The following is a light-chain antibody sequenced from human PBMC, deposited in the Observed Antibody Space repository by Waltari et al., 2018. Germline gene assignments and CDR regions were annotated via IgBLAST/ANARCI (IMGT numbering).Light chain of an antibody. CDR3: QQYYTYPRT. J-gene: IGKJ1*01. V-gene: IGKV1-8*01. Sequence: AIRMTQSPSSFSASTGDRVTITCRASQGISSYLDWYQQKPGRVPKLLMSAASTLHSGVPSRFTGSGSGTDFTLTINCLQSDDFATYYCQQYYTYPRTFGQGTKVEIK. CDR1: QGISSY. CDR2: AAS.